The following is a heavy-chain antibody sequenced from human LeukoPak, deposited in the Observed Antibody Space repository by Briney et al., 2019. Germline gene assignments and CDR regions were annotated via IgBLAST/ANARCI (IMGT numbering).Heavy chain of an antibody. D-gene: IGHD2-2*01. J-gene: IGHJ6*02. CDR1: GYTFTSYD. Sequence: ASVKVSCKASGYTFTSYDINWVRQATGQGLEWMGWMNPNSGNTGYAQKFQGRATMTRNTSISTAYMELSSLRSEDTAVYYCARVRSCCSSTPYYYYYYGMDVWGQGTTVTVSS. CDR3: ARVRSCCSSTPYYYYYYGMDV. V-gene: IGHV1-8*01. CDR2: MNPNSGNT.